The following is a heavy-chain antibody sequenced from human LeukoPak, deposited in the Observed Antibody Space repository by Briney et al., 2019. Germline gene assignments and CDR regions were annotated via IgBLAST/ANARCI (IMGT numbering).Heavy chain of an antibody. CDR3: ARPYRSGWSGSFDY. CDR2: IHYSGST. D-gene: IGHD6-19*01. CDR1: GGSISSYY. J-gene: IGHJ4*02. V-gene: IGHV4-59*01. Sequence: PSETLSLTCTVSGGSISSYYWSWIRQPPGKGLEWIGNIHYSGSTKYYPSLKSRVTILVDTSRNQLSRRMSSVTAADTAVYYCARPYRSGWSGSFDYWGQGTLVTVSS.